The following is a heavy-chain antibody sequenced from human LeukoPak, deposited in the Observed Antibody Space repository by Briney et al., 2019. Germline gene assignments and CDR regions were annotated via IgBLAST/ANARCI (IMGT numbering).Heavy chain of an antibody. Sequence: GESLKISCKGSGYSFTSYWIGWVRQMPGKGLEWMGIIYPGDSDTRYSPSFQGQVTISAGKSISTAYLQWSSLKASDTAMYYCARNIVATRYYYYMDVWGKGTTVTVSS. CDR3: ARNIVATRYYYYMDV. CDR1: GYSFTSYW. CDR2: IYPGDSDT. D-gene: IGHD5-12*01. J-gene: IGHJ6*03. V-gene: IGHV5-51*01.